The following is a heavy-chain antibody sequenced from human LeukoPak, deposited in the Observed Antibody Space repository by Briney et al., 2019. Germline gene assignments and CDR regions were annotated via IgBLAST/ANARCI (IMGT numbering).Heavy chain of an antibody. V-gene: IGHV4-61*01. CDR2: IYYSGST. CDR1: GGSVSSGSYY. Sequence: SETLSLTCTVSGGSVSSGSYYWSWIRQPPGKGLEWLGYIYYSGSTNYNPSLKSRVTISVDTSKNQFSLKLSSVTAADTAVYYCARDRRYSSRWLNWFDPWGQGTLVTVSS. J-gene: IGHJ5*02. CDR3: ARDRRYSSRWLNWFDP. D-gene: IGHD6-13*01.